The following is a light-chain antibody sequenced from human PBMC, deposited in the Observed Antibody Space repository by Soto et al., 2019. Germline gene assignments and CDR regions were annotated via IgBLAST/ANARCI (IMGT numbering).Light chain of an antibody. Sequence: DKRMSQSPASVSAYVGDRITIPCRTSQSFSNYLTWYQHKPGKAPKLLIYSATVLQSGVPSRFSGSGSGTDFTLTISRLQPEDSATYYCQQTYTIPWTFGQGTKVDVK. J-gene: IGKJ1*01. CDR1: QSFSNY. CDR3: QQTYTIPWT. CDR2: SAT. V-gene: IGKV1-39*01.